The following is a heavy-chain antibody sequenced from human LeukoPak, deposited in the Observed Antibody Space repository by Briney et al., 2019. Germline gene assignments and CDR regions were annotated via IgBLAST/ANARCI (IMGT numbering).Heavy chain of an antibody. V-gene: IGHV3-15*01. J-gene: IGHJ4*02. CDR1: GFTFSNAW. D-gene: IGHD3-3*01. Sequence: GGSLRLSCAASGFTFSNAWMSWVRQAPGKGLEWVGRIKSKTDGGTTDYAAPVKGRFTISRDDSKNTLYLQMNSLKTEDTAVYYCTTGLYYDFWSGYYIPQLYFDYWGQGTLVTVSS. CDR2: IKSKTDGGTT. CDR3: TTGLYYDFWSGYYIPQLYFDY.